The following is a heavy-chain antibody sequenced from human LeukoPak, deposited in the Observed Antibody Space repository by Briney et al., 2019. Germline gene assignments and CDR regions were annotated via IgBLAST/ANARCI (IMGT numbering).Heavy chain of an antibody. Sequence: VAPVKVSCKASGYTFTSYDINWVRQATGQGLEWMGWMNPNSGNTGYAQKFQGRVTMTRNTSISTAYMELSSLRSEDTAVYYCARARRPWSSEYFQHWGQGTLVTVSS. CDR3: ARARRPWSSEYFQH. D-gene: IGHD3-3*01. CDR2: MNPNSGNT. CDR1: GYTFTSYD. J-gene: IGHJ1*01. V-gene: IGHV1-8*01.